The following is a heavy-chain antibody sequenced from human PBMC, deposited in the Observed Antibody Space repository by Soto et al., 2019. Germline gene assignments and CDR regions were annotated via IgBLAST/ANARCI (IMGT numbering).Heavy chain of an antibody. Sequence: SVKVSCKASGGTFSSYAISWVRQAPGQGLEWMGGIIPIFGTANYAQKFQGRVTITADESTSTAYMELSSLRSEDTAVYYCARVAVAAYYYYGMDVWGQGTTVTVSS. CDR2: IIPIFGTA. CDR3: ARVAVAAYYYYGMDV. V-gene: IGHV1-69*13. CDR1: GGTFSSYA. J-gene: IGHJ6*02.